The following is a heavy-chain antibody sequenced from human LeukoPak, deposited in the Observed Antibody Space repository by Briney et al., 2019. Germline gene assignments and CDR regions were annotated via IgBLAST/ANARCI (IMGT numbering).Heavy chain of an antibody. CDR1: GGSLSSHY. D-gene: IGHD6-19*01. V-gene: IGHV4-59*11. CDR2: IYYSGST. CDR3: ARARDHSSGWFYYYYYYMDV. J-gene: IGHJ6*03. Sequence: SETLSLTCTDSGGSLSSHYWSWVRQPPGKGLEWIGYIYYSGSTNYNPSLKSRVTISVDTSKNQSSLKLSSVTAADTAVYYCARARDHSSGWFYYYYYYMDVWGKGTTVTVSS.